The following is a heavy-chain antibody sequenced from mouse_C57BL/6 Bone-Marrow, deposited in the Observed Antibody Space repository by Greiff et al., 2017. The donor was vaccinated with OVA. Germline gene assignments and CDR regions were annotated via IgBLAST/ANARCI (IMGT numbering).Heavy chain of an antibody. J-gene: IGHJ2*01. CDR2: IHPTSGST. CDR3: AKKNYYGSSSFDY. D-gene: IGHD1-1*01. CDR1: GYTFTSYW. V-gene: IGHV1-64*01. Sequence: QVQLQQPGAELVKPGASVKLSCKASGYTFTSYWMHWVKQRPGQGLEWIGMIHPTSGSTNYNEKFKSKATLTVDKSSSTAYMQLSSLTSEDSAVYYCAKKNYYGSSSFDYWGQGTTLTVSS.